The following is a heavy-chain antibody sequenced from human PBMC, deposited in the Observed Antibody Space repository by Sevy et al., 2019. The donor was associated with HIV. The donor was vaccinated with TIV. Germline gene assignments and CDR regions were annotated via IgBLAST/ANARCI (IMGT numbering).Heavy chain of an antibody. CDR3: STDPIIVLLVTDGMDV. V-gene: IGHV3-15*01. CDR2: IKSRPDGGTT. J-gene: IGHJ6*02. CDR1: GFTFSYAW. Sequence: GGSLRLSCVASGFTFSYAWMSWVRQAPGKGLEWVGRIKSRPDGGTTDYAAPVKGRFTISRDDSKNTLYLQMNSLKTEDTGVYYCSTDPIIVLLVTDGMDVWGQGTTATVSS. D-gene: IGHD2-8*01.